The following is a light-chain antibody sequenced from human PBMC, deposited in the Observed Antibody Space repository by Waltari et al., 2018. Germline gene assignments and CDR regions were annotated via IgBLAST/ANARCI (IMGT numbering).Light chain of an antibody. CDR3: MQSIQSLT. Sequence: EIVMTQTPLTLSVTPGQPASISCKSSQSLLNSDGKTYLYWYLQRSGQSPQLLIYEATNRCLGVPDRFSGSGSGTDFTLKISRVEAEDVGLYYCMQSIQSLTFGPGTKVDFK. J-gene: IGKJ3*01. CDR2: EAT. CDR1: QSLLNSDGKTY. V-gene: IGKV2D-29*02.